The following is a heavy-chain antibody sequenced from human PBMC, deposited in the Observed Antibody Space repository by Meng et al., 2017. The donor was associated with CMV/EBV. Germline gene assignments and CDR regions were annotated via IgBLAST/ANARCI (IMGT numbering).Heavy chain of an antibody. CDR2: IHWNGGAT. Sequence: GGSLRLSCAASGFRFDDYGMSWVRQSPGKGLEWVCRIHWNGGATRYADSVTGRFTIFRDNPKNSLYLQMDNVRAEDTALFYCARERGGSGRRGVSGRTVFFYYYGMDVWGQGTTVTVSS. J-gene: IGHJ6*02. V-gene: IGHV3-20*04. D-gene: IGHD6-13*01. CDR1: GFRFDDYG. CDR3: ARERGGSGRRGVSGRTVFFYYYGMDV.